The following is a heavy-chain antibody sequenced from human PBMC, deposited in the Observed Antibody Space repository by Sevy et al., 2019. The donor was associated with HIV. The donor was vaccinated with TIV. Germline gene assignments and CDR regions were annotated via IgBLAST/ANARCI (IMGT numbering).Heavy chain of an antibody. CDR2: ISYDGSNK. CDR3: ASPVEGDGYTYFDY. CDR1: GFTFSSYG. V-gene: IGHV3-30*03. D-gene: IGHD5-12*01. J-gene: IGHJ4*02. Sequence: GGSLRLSCAASGFTFSSYGMHWVRQAPGKGLEWVAVISYDGSNKYYADSVKGRFTISRDNSKNTLYLQMNSLRAEDTAVYYCASPVEGDGYTYFDYWGQGTLVTVSS.